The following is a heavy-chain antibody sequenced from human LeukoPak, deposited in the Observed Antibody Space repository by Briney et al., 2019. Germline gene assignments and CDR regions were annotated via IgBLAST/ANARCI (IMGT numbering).Heavy chain of an antibody. CDR2: MNPNSGNT. D-gene: IGHD1-26*01. CDR1: GYTFTSYD. J-gene: IGHJ6*03. CDR3: ARAPEWGKANYYYYMDV. Sequence: ASVKVSCKASGYTFTSYDINRMRQATGQGLEWMGWMNPNSGNTGYAQKFQGRVTMTRNTSISTAYMELSSLRSEDTAVYYCARAPEWGKANYYYYMDVWGKGTTVTVSS. V-gene: IGHV1-8*01.